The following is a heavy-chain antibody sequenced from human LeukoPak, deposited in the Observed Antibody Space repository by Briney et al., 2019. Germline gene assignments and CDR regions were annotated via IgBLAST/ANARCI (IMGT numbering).Heavy chain of an antibody. CDR2: IYYSGST. V-gene: IGHV4-59*01. J-gene: IGHJ4*02. D-gene: IGHD5-18*01. CDR3: ARILDPTRGYSYGYYFDC. Sequence: TPSETLSLTCTVSGGSISSYYWSWIRQPPGKGLEWIGYIYYSGSTNYNPSLKSRVTISVDTSKNQFSLKLSSVTAADTAVYYCARILDPTRGYSYGYYFDCWGQGTLVTVSS. CDR1: GGSISSYY.